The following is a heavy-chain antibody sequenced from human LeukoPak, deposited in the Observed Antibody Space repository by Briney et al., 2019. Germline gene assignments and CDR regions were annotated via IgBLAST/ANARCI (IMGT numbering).Heavy chain of an antibody. D-gene: IGHD5-24*01. CDR2: IKQDGSEK. CDR3: AKDHAEMATSFDY. CDR1: GFTFSSYW. Sequence: PGGSLRLSCAASGFTFSSYWMSWVRQAPGKGLEWVANIKQDGSEKYYVDSVKGRFTISRDNSKNTLYLQMNSLRAEDTAVYYCAKDHAEMATSFDYWGQGTLVTVSS. J-gene: IGHJ4*02. V-gene: IGHV3-7*03.